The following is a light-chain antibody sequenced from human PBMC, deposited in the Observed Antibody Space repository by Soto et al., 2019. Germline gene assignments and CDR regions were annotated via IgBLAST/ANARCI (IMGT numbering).Light chain of an antibody. CDR2: EAS. CDR1: QSIGTW. J-gene: IGKJ1*01. CDR3: QQYSDSSGA. V-gene: IGKV1-5*01. Sequence: DIQVTQSPSTLSASVGDRVTITCGASQSIGTWLAWYQQKPGKAPKLLIFEASTLESGVPLRFSGGGYGTDFTLPISSLQPDDFATYYCQQYSDSSGAFGQGTRVEIK.